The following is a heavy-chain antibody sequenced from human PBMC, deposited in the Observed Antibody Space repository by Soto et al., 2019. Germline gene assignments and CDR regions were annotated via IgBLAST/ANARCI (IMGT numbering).Heavy chain of an antibody. Sequence: QVQLVQSGAEVKKPGSSVKVSCKASGGTFSSYAISWVRQAPGQGLEWMGGIIHLFGTANYAQKFQGRVTITADESTSTAYMELSSLRSADTAVYYWARDWGGNSNFAYWGQGTLVTVAS. CDR2: IIHLFGTA. D-gene: IGHD2-21*02. CDR1: GGTFSSYA. V-gene: IGHV1-69*12. J-gene: IGHJ4*02. CDR3: ARDWGGNSNFAY.